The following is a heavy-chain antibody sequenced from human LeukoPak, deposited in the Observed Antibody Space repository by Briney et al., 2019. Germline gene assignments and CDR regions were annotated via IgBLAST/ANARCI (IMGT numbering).Heavy chain of an antibody. J-gene: IGHJ3*02. V-gene: IGHV1-8*01. Sequence: ASVKVSCKTSGHTFTSYDIHWVRQATGQGLEWMGWMNPNSGNTGYAQKLQGRVTINRHTSINPAYQELSSLRSEDTAVYYCARQGPRNIVVVVAATPNDAFDIWGQGTRVTV. CDR3: ARQGPRNIVVVVAATPNDAFDI. D-gene: IGHD2-15*01. CDR2: MNPNSGNT. CDR1: GHTFTSYD.